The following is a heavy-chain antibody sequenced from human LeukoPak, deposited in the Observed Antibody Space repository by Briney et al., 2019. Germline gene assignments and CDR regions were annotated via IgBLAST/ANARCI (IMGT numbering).Heavy chain of an antibody. J-gene: IGHJ4*02. CDR2: IYYSGST. Sequence: SETLSLTCTVSGGSISSYYWSWIRQPPGKGLEWIGYIYYSGSTNYNPSLKSRVTISVDTSKNQFSLKLSSVTAADTAVYYCARVGGGEGDQYYDFWSGYVYYFDYWGQGTLVTVSS. V-gene: IGHV4-59*01. CDR1: GGSISSYY. D-gene: IGHD3-3*01. CDR3: ARVGGGEGDQYYDFWSGYVYYFDY.